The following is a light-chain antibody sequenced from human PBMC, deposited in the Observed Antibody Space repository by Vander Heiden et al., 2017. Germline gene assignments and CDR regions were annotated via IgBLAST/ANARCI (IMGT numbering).Light chain of an antibody. Sequence: QSALTHPAPVPGPPGQSITIYCTGTSSDAGGYNYVSRYLQHTGQAPQLMIYDVSNRPSGVSNRFSGSKSGNTASLTISGLQAEDEADYYCNSYTSSSTWVFGGGTKLTVL. CDR2: DVS. J-gene: IGLJ3*02. CDR3: NSYTSSSTWV. CDR1: SSDAGGYNY. V-gene: IGLV2-14*03.